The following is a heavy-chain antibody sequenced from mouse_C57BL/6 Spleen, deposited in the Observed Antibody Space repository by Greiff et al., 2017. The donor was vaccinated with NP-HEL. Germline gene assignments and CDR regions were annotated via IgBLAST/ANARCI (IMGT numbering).Heavy chain of an antibody. V-gene: IGHV5-4*01. CDR1: GFTFSSYA. Sequence: EVKLVESGGGLVKPGGSLKLSCAASGFTFSSYAMSWVRQTPEKRLEWVATISDGGSYTYYPDNVKGRFTISRDNAKNNLYLQMSHLKSEDTAMYYCAREVNWAFAYWGQGTLVTVSA. D-gene: IGHD4-1*01. CDR3: AREVNWAFAY. J-gene: IGHJ3*01. CDR2: ISDGGSYT.